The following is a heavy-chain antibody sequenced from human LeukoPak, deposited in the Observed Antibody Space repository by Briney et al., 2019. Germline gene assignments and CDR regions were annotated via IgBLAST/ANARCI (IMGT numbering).Heavy chain of an antibody. V-gene: IGHV3-23*01. CDR3: AKGQSYYYYRMDV. J-gene: IGHJ6*02. CDR2: ITGSGDST. CDR1: GFTFSSYA. Sequence: GGSLRLSCAASGFTFSSYAMSWVRQAPGKGLEWVSAITGSGDSTYYADSVKGRFTISRDNSKNTLYLQMNSLRAEDTAVYYCAKGQSYYYYRMDVWGQGTTVTVSS.